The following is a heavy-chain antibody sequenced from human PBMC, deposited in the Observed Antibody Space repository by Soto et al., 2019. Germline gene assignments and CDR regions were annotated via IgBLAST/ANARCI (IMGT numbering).Heavy chain of an antibody. D-gene: IGHD3-9*01. J-gene: IGHJ4*02. CDR3: AIAVGGVYYDILTDQFDY. CDR2: INSDGSST. Sequence: PGGSLRLSCAASGFTFSSYWMHWVRQAPGKGLVWVSRINSDGSSTSYADSVKGRFTISRDNAKNTLYLQMNSLRAEDTAVFYCAIAVGGVYYDILTDQFDYWGQGTLVTVSS. V-gene: IGHV3-74*01. CDR1: GFTFSSYW.